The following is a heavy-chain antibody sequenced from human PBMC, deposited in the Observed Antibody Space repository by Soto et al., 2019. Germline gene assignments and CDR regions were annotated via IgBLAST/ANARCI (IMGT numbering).Heavy chain of an antibody. D-gene: IGHD2-21*02. CDR1: VYTFTSYG. Sequence: ASVKVSCKASVYTFTSYGISWVRQAPGQGLEGMEWTGNYKDNTNYAQKLQGRDTMTTDTTTSTAYMEVRSLSSDDMAVYNWARDGAHMVVVTATTYFDYWGQGTLVTVSS. J-gene: IGHJ4*02. CDR3: ARDGAHMVVVTATTYFDY. CDR2: TGNYKDNT. V-gene: IGHV1-18*03.